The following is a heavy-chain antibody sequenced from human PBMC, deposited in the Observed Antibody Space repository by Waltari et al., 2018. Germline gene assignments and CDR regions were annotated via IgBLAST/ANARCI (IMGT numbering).Heavy chain of an antibody. CDR3: ASCTGGNCYYYGFDV. J-gene: IGHJ6*02. D-gene: IGHD2-8*02. Sequence: QVQLVESGGGVVRPGRSLRLSWAASGFTFGSSGMHWVRQTPGRGVEWVAVISSDGSRKSYADSVKGRFSISRDNSKNSLSLEMNSLRPEDTAVYYCASCTGGNCYYYGFDVWGQGTTVTVSS. CDR1: GFTFGSSG. CDR2: ISSDGSRK. V-gene: IGHV3-30*03.